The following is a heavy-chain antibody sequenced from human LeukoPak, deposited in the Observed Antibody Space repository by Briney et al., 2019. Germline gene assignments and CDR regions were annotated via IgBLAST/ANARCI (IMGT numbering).Heavy chain of an antibody. CDR3: ARFESAITMVRGVRDAFDI. Sequence: SETLSLTCTVSGGSISSSSYYWGWIRQRPGKGLEWIGSIDYSGSTYYNPSLKSRVTISVDTSKNQFSLKLSSVTAADTAVYYCARFESAITMVRGVRDAFDIWGQGTMVTVSS. J-gene: IGHJ3*02. V-gene: IGHV4-39*01. CDR1: GGSISSSSYY. D-gene: IGHD3-10*01. CDR2: IDYSGST.